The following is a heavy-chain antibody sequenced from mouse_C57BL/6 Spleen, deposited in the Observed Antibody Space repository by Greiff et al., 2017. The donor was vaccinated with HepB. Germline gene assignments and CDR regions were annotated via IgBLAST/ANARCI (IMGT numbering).Heavy chain of an antibody. CDR3: ARFYYFDY. Sequence: DVQLQESGPGLVKPSQSLSLTCSVTGYSITSGYYWNWIRQFPGNKLEWMGYISYDGSNNYNPSLKNRISITRDTSKNQFFLKLNSVTTEDTATYYCARFYYFDYWGKGTTLTVAS. CDR2: ISYDGSN. J-gene: IGHJ2*01. V-gene: IGHV3-6*01. CDR1: GYSITSGYY.